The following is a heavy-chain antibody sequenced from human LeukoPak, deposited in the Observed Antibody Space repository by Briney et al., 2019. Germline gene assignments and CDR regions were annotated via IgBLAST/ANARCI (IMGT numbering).Heavy chain of an antibody. V-gene: IGHV4-34*01. CDR1: GGSFSGYY. J-gene: IGHJ4*02. CDR3: ARGGPRAQGADSSGQYYFDY. CDR2: INHSGST. Sequence: SETLSLTCAVYGGSFSGYYWSWIRQPPGKGLEWIGEINHSGSTNYNPSLKSQVTISVDTSKNQFSLKLSSVTAADTAVYYCARGGPRAQGADSSGQYYFDYWGQGTLVTVSS. D-gene: IGHD3-22*01.